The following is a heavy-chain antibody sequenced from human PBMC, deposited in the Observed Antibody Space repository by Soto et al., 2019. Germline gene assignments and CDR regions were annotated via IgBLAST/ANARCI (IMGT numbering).Heavy chain of an antibody. CDR1: GFSLSTSGVG. V-gene: IGHV2-5*01. D-gene: IGHD3-22*01. J-gene: IGHJ3*02. CDR2: IYWNDDK. Sequence: QITLKESGPTLVKPTQTLTLTCTFSGFSLSTSGVGVGWIRQPPGKALEWLALIYWNDDKRYSPSLKSRLTITKDTSKNQVVLTMTNMDPVDTATYYCAHRPVVTQHGSPFDIWGQGTMVTVSS. CDR3: AHRPVVTQHGSPFDI.